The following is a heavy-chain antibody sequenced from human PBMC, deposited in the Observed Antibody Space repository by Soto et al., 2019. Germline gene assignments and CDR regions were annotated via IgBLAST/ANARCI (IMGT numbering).Heavy chain of an antibody. J-gene: IGHJ4*02. Sequence: PGGSLRLSCAASGFTFSSYGMHWVRQAPGKGLEWVAVISYDGSNKYYADSVKGRFTISRDNSKNTLYLQMNSLRAEDTAVYYCAKDLQPYYYGSDPDYWGQGTLVTVSS. CDR2: ISYDGSNK. CDR3: AKDLQPYYYGSDPDY. V-gene: IGHV3-30*18. CDR1: GFTFSSYG. D-gene: IGHD3-10*01.